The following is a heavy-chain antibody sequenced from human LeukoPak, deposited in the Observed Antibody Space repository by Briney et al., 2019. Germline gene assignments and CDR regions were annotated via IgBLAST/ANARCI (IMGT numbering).Heavy chain of an antibody. CDR2: ISSSGST. CDR1: GGSGMSGIYY. CDR3: ARGPYSYDSSGAFDI. J-gene: IGHJ3*02. D-gene: IGHD3-22*01. V-gene: IGHV4-61*02. Sequence: SETLSLTCTVSGGSGMSGIYYWSWLRQPAGKGLEWIGRISSSGSTNYNPSLKSRVTISVDTSKNQFSLKLSSVTAADTAVYFCARGPYSYDSSGAFDIWGQGTMVTVSS.